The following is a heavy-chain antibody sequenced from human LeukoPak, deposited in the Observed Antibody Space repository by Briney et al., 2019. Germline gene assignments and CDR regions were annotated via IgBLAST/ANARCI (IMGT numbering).Heavy chain of an antibody. CDR2: TYYKSKWYS. J-gene: IGHJ4*02. Sequence: SQTLSLTCAISGDSVSSNSAIWNWIRQSPSRGLEWLGRTYYKSKWYSDYAVPVKGRMTINPDTSKNQVSLQLNSVTPEDTAVYFCSRATISGYDYWGQGTLVTVSS. V-gene: IGHV6-1*01. CDR3: SRATISGYDY. D-gene: IGHD6-25*01. CDR1: GDSVSSNSAI.